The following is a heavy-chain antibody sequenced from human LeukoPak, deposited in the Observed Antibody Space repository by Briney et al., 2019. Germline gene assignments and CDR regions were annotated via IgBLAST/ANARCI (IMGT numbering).Heavy chain of an antibody. CDR1: GYSFTSYW. D-gene: IGHD4-17*01. CDR3: ARQRLRYNYYYGMDV. J-gene: IGHJ6*02. V-gene: IGHV5-51*01. CDR2: IYPGDSDT. Sequence: GESLKISCKCSGYSFTSYWIGWVRQMPGRGLEWMGIIYPGDSDTRYSPSFQGQVTISADKSISTAYLQWSSLKASDTAMYYCARQRLRYNYYYGMDVWGQGTTVTVSS.